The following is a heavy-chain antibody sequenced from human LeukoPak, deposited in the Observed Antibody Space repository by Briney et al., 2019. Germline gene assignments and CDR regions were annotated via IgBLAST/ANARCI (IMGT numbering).Heavy chain of an antibody. J-gene: IGHJ4*02. V-gene: IGHV3-21*01. CDR3: ARDYDFWSGYFDY. CDR2: ISSSSSYI. D-gene: IGHD3-3*01. Sequence: GGSLRLSCAASGFTFSSYSMNWVRQAPGKGLEWVSSISSSSSYIYYADSVKGRFTISRDNAKNSLYLQMNSLRAEDTAVHYCARDYDFWSGYFDYWGQGTLVTVSS. CDR1: GFTFSSYS.